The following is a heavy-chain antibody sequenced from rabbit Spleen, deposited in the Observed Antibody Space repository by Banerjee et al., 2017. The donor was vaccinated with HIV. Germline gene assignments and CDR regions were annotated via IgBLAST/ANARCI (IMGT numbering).Heavy chain of an antibody. CDR2: IYADSGNT. D-gene: IGHD8-1*01. CDR3: ARDTGTSFSTYGMDL. CDR1: GFSFNSGYD. Sequence: QSLEESGGGLVKPGASLTLTCKASGFSFNSGYDMCWVRQAPGKGLEWIACIYADSGNTYSATWAKGRFTISKTSSTTVTLQMTSLTAADTATYFCARDTGTSFSTYGMDLWGPGTLVTVS. V-gene: IGHV1S40*01. J-gene: IGHJ6*01.